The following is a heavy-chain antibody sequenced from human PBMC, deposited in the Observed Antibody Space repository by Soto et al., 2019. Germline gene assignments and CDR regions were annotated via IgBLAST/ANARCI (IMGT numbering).Heavy chain of an antibody. CDR1: GFTFTSSA. CDR3: AAEGVEMATTLDY. V-gene: IGHV1-58*01. CDR2: IVVGSGNT. Sequence: GASVKVSCKASGFTFTSSAVQWVRQARGQRLEWIGWIVVGSGNTNYAQKFRERVTITRDMSTSTAYMELSSLRSEDTAVYYCAAEGVEMATTLDYWGQGTLVTVSS. D-gene: IGHD5-12*01. J-gene: IGHJ4*02.